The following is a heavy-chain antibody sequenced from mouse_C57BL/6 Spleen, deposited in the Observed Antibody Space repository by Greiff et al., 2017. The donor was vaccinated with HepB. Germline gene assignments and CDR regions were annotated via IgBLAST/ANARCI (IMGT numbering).Heavy chain of an antibody. J-gene: IGHJ4*01. CDR3: TRARVYDYEGDAMDY. CDR1: GFTFSSYA. D-gene: IGHD2-4*01. CDR2: ISSGGDYI. Sequence: DVQLVESGEGLVKPGGSLKLSCAASGFTFSSYAMSWVRQTPEKRLEWVAYISSGGDYIYYADTVKGRFTISRDNARKTLYLQMSSLKSEDTAMYSCTRARVYDYEGDAMDYWGQGTSVTVSS. V-gene: IGHV5-9-1*02.